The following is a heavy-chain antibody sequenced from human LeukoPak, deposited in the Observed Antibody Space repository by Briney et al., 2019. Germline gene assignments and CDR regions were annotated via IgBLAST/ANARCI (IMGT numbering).Heavy chain of an antibody. CDR1: GGSFSGYY. Sequence: SETLSLTCAVYGGSFSGYYWSWIRQPPGKGPEWIGEINHSGSTNYNPSLKSRVTISVDTSKNQFSLKLSSVTAADTAVYYCARGLGLRYFDWSKNWFDPWGQGTLVTVSS. CDR2: INHSGST. J-gene: IGHJ5*02. V-gene: IGHV4-34*01. D-gene: IGHD3-9*01. CDR3: ARGLGLRYFDWSKNWFDP.